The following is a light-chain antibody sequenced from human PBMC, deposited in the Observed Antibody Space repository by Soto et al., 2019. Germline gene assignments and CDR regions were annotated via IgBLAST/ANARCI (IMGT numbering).Light chain of an antibody. CDR1: IHYDF. J-gene: IGLJ1*01. CDR2: EVS. Sequence: QSALTQPASVSGSPGQSITISCTGYIHYDFVSWYQQHPGTAPKLVIYEVSNRPSGTSDRFSGSKSGHTASLTISGLQTEDEAVYYCGSYTSSSNDVFGTGTKVTVL. V-gene: IGLV2-14*01. CDR3: GSYTSSSNDV.